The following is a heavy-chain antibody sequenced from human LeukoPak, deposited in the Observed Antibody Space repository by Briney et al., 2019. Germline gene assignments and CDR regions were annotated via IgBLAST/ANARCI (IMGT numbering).Heavy chain of an antibody. D-gene: IGHD5-24*01. CDR1: GYSFTSHG. V-gene: IGHV1-18*01. CDR2: ISAYNGNT. CDR3: ARRGDGYNFDY. Sequence: GASVKVSCKASGYSFTSHGISWVRQAPGQGLEWMGWISAYNGNTNYVQKLQGRVTMTTDTSTSTAYMELRSLRSDDTAVYYCARRGDGYNFDYWGQGTLVTVSS. J-gene: IGHJ4*02.